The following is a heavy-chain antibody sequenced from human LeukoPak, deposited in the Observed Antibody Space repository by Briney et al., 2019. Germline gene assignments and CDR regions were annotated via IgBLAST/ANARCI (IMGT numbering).Heavy chain of an antibody. Sequence: GGSLRLSCAASGFTFSSYWMHWVRQAPGKGLVWVSRLNTDGSSTNYADSVKGRFTISRDNAKNTLYLQMNSLRAEDTAVYYCGGSGDVFDIWGQGTMVTASS. V-gene: IGHV3-74*01. CDR3: GGSGDVFDI. J-gene: IGHJ3*02. D-gene: IGHD3-10*01. CDR1: GFTFSSYW. CDR2: LNTDGSST.